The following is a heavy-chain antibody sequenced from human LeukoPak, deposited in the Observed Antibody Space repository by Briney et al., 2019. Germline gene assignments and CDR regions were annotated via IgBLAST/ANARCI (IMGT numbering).Heavy chain of an antibody. V-gene: IGHV3-9*03. CDR3: AKEIIVGATGGAFDI. J-gene: IGHJ3*02. Sequence: GGSLRLSCAASGFTFDDYAMHWVRQAPGKGLEWVSGISWNSGSIGYADSVKGRFTISRDNAKNSLYLQMNSLRAEDMALYYCAKEIIVGATGGAFDIWGQGTMVTVSS. CDR1: GFTFDDYA. CDR2: ISWNSGSI. D-gene: IGHD1-26*01.